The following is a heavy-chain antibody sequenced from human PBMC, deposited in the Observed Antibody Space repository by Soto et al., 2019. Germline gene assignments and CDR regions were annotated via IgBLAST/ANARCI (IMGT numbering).Heavy chain of an antibody. CDR1: GDSINNFY. D-gene: IGHD3-3*01. CDR2: IYYSGST. Sequence: SETLSLTCTVSGDSINNFYWTWIRQPPGKTLEWIGYIYYSGSTNYNPSLKGRATISVDTSKNQFSLKLSSVTAADTAVYYCARVAAGYDFWSGDYYYYYMDVWGKGTTVTVSS. J-gene: IGHJ6*03. V-gene: IGHV4-59*01. CDR3: ARVAAGYDFWSGDYYYYYMDV.